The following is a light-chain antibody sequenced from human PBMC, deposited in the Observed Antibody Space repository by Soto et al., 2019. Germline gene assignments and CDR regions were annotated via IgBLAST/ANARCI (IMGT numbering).Light chain of an antibody. J-gene: IGLJ3*02. V-gene: IGLV4-69*01. CDR1: SGHSSYA. Sequence: QSVLTQSPSASASLGASVKLTCTLSSGHSSYAIAWHQQQPEKGPRYLMKLNSDGSHSKGDGIPDRFSGSSSGAERYLTISSLQSKDEADYYCQTWGTGTWVFGGGTKLTVL. CDR3: QTWGTGTWV. CDR2: LNSDGSH.